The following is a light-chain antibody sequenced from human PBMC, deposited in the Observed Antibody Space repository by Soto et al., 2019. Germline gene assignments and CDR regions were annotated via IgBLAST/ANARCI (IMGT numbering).Light chain of an antibody. Sequence: DIQMTQSPSSLSASVGDRVTITCRASQSISSYLNWYQQKPGKAPKLLIYAASRLQSGVPSRFSGSGSGTDFNITISSLQPEDFATYSCQQSYSTPPTFGQGTKVEIK. CDR2: AAS. CDR3: QQSYSTPPT. V-gene: IGKV1-39*01. CDR1: QSISSY. J-gene: IGKJ1*01.